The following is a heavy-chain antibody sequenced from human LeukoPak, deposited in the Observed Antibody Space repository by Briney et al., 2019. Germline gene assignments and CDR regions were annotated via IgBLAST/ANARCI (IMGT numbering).Heavy chain of an antibody. CDR3: AAMIVVVKGLDY. Sequence: PGGSLRLSCAASRFTFSSYSMNWVRQAPGKGLEWVSSISSSSSYIYYADSVKGRFTISRDNAKNSLYLQMNSLRAEDTAVYYCAAMIVVVKGLDYWGQGTLVTVSS. CDR2: ISSSSSYI. CDR1: RFTFSSYS. V-gene: IGHV3-21*01. J-gene: IGHJ4*02. D-gene: IGHD3-22*01.